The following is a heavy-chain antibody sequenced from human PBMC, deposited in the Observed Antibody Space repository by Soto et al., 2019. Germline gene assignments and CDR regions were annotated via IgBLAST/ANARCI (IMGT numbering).Heavy chain of an antibody. D-gene: IGHD2-8*01. J-gene: IGHJ4*02. V-gene: IGHV4-31*01. Sequence: SLSLTYTVSGGSITSAGYYCTWIRQHPGKGLEWIAAIYYSGTTSYSPSLRSPPTISVDTTKNQYSLKLTSVTAADTAVNYCAIENQMVPLGSYFDSWGQGTLVTVSS. CDR3: AIENQMVPLGSYFDS. CDR1: GGSITSAGYY. CDR2: IYYSGTT.